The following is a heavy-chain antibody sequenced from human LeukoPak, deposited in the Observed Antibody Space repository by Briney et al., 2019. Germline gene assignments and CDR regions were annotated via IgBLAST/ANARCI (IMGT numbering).Heavy chain of an antibody. J-gene: IGHJ4*02. CDR1: GFFFSNNA. V-gene: IGHV3-23*01. Sequence: GGSLRLSCAASGFFFSNNAMSWVRQAPGKGLEWVSSLDTTGASTFFADSVRGRFIVSRDNSKNTLSLQMSSLKAEDTALYFCITEPHDYGDFTFGYWGQGTLVTVSS. CDR3: ITEPHDYGDFTFGY. D-gene: IGHD4-17*01. CDR2: LDTTGAST.